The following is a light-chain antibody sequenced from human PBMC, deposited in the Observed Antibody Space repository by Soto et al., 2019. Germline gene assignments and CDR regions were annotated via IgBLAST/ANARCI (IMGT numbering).Light chain of an antibody. CDR3: QQRSNWPST. J-gene: IGKJ5*01. Sequence: EIVLTQSPGTLSLSPGEGATLSCRASQSVGKNYLAWYQHKSGQAPRLLIHGASNRATGIPARFSGSGSGTDFTLTISSLEPEDFAVYYCQQRSNWPSTFGQGTRLEI. CDR2: GAS. V-gene: IGKV3-11*01. CDR1: QSVGKNY.